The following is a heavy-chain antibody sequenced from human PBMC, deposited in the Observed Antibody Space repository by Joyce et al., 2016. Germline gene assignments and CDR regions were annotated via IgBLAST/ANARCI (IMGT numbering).Heavy chain of an antibody. J-gene: IGHJ1*01. D-gene: IGHD3-10*01. CDR2: VNDRGRT. V-gene: IGHV4-34*01. CDR1: GGCLRGYY. Sequence: QVQLQEWGAGLLKPSETLSLTCAVYGGCLRGYYWGWIRQAPGMGLEWSGEVNDRGRTNYNPSRKSRATTLMDTSKNQFSLRLTTVTAADTAVYVCARARRGIILARGEMGEYLQHWGRGTVVIVSS. CDR3: ARARRGIILARGEMGEYLQH.